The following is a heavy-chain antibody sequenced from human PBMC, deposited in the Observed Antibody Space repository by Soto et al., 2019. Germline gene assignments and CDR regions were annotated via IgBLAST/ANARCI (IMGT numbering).Heavy chain of an antibody. CDR2: IYYSGST. CDR1: GGSMTRSGYY. V-gene: IGHV4-61*08. J-gene: IGHJ4*02. CDR3: ARRARGDYNYFDY. D-gene: IGHD4-17*01. Sequence: PSETLSLTCTVAGGSMTRSGYYWSWIRQPPGKGLEWIGYIYYSGSTNYNPSLKSRVTISVDTSKNQFSLKLSSVTAADTAVYYCARRARGDYNYFDYWGQGTLVTVSS.